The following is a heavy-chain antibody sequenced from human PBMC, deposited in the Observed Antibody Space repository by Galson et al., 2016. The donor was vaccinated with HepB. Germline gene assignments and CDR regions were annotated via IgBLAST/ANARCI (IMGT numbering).Heavy chain of an antibody. CDR2: VKSKPEGGTK. D-gene: IGHD4-23*01. Sequence: SLRLSCAASGFTFNDAWMNWVRQAPGKGLEWVGRVKSKPEGGTKDYAAPVKGRFTISIDHSRDTLYLQMNSLKTEDTAVYYCTTGGRRFGGNSGSDYRGQGTLVTVSS. CDR3: TTGGRRFGGNSGSDY. CDR1: GFTFNDAW. V-gene: IGHV3-15*07. J-gene: IGHJ4*02.